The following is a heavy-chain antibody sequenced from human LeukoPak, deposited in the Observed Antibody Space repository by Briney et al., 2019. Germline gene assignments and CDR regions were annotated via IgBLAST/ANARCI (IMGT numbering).Heavy chain of an antibody. CDR3: AKDLEYSGTYPDALDI. V-gene: IGHV3-30*02. Sequence: PGGSQRLSCAASGFTFSSYGMHWIRQVPGKGLEWVAFIRYDGSNRYYADSVKGRFTISRDNSKNTLYLQMNSLRAEDTAVYYCAKDLEYSGTYPDALDIWGQGTMVTVSS. CDR2: IRYDGSNR. CDR1: GFTFSSYG. D-gene: IGHD1-26*01. J-gene: IGHJ3*02.